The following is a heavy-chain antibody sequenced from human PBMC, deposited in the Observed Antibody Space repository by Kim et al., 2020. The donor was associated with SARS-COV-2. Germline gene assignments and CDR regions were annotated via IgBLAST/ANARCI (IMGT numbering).Heavy chain of an antibody. CDR3: ARTGSYIGDLYSSSWYRDGEMAFDI. J-gene: IGHJ3*02. V-gene: IGHV1-46*01. Sequence: ASVKVSCKASGYTFTSYYMHWVRQAPGQGLEWMGIINPSGGSTSYAQKFQGRVTMTRDTSTSTVYMELSSLRSEDTAVYYCARTGSYIGDLYSSSWYRDGEMAFDIWGQGTMVTVSS. CDR2: INPSGGST. CDR1: GYTFTSYY. D-gene: IGHD6-13*01.